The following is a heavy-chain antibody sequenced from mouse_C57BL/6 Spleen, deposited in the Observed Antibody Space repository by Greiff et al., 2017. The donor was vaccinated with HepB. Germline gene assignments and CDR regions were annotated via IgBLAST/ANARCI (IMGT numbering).Heavy chain of an antibody. Sequence: EVMLVESGGGLVKPGGSLKLSCAASGFTFSSYTMSWVRQTPEKRLEWVATISGGGGNTYYPDSVKGRFTISRDNAKNTLYLQMSSLRSEDTALYYCARRGWLLQAMDYWGQGTSVTVSS. J-gene: IGHJ4*01. CDR2: ISGGGGNT. CDR1: GFTFSSYT. D-gene: IGHD2-3*01. CDR3: ARRGWLLQAMDY. V-gene: IGHV5-9*01.